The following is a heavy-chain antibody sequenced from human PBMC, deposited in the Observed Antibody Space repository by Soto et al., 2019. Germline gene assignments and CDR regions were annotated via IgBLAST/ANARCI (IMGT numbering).Heavy chain of an antibody. J-gene: IGHJ4*02. Sequence: VKLVESGGGVVQPGGSLRFSCAASGFTFNIYGMHWVRQPPAKGLEWVALISYDGSNQYYADSVKGRFTISRDNSKNTLFLQMNSLRADDTAVYYCAKDQASGQGSFDSWGQGTLVTVSS. CDR1: GFTFNIYG. CDR3: AKDQASGQGSFDS. V-gene: IGHV3-30*18. CDR2: ISYDGSNQ.